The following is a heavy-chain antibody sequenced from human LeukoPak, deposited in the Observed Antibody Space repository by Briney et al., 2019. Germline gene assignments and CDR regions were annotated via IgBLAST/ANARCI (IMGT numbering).Heavy chain of an antibody. CDR1: GGTFSSYA. V-gene: IGHV1-69*04. J-gene: IGHJ6*02. CDR3: ARACYMVRGVIITPPYGMDV. CDR2: IIPIFGIA. Sequence: ASVKVSCKASGGTFSSYAISWVRQAPGQGLEWMGRIIPIFGIANYAQKFQGRVTITADKSTSTAYMELSSLRSGDTAVYYCARACYMVRGVIITPPYGMDVWGQGTTVTVSS. D-gene: IGHD3-10*01.